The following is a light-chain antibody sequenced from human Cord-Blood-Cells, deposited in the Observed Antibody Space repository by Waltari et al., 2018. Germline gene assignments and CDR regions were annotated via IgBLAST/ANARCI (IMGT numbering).Light chain of an antibody. Sequence: QSVLTQPPPASGTPGQRVTISFSGSRPHLRSNTGNRYQQPPGAAPKRLIYRNNQRPSGVPDRFSGSKSGTSASLAISGLQSEDEADYYCAAWDDSLNGVVFGGGTKLTVL. J-gene: IGLJ2*01. CDR3: AAWDDSLNGVV. CDR2: RNN. CDR1: RPHLRSNT. V-gene: IGLV1-44*01.